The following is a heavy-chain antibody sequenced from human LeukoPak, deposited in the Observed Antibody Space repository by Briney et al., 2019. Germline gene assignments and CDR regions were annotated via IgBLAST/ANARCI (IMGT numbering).Heavy chain of an antibody. V-gene: IGHV3-48*03. CDR2: ISSSGSTI. J-gene: IGHJ4*02. D-gene: IGHD2/OR15-2a*01. Sequence: PGGSLRLSCAASGFTFSSYEMNWVRQAPGKGLEWVSYISSSGSTIYYADSVKGRFTISRDNAKNSLYLQMNSQRAEDTAVYYCARGKLCADYWGQGTLVTVSS. CDR3: ARGKLCADY. CDR1: GFTFSSYE.